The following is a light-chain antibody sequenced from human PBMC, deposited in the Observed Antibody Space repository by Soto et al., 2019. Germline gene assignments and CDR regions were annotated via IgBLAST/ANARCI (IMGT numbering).Light chain of an antibody. CDR3: QQYNSYPYT. J-gene: IGKJ2*01. V-gene: IGKV1-5*01. CDR2: DAS. CDR1: QSISSW. Sequence: DIQMTQSPSTLSASVGDRVTITCRASQSISSWLAWYQQKPGKAPKLLIYDASSLESGVPSRFSGSGSVTEFTLTISIRQPDDFATYYCQQYNSYPYTFGQGTKLEIK.